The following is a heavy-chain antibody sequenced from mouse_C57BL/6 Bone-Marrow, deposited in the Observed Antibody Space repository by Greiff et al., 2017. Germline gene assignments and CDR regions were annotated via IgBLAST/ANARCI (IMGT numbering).Heavy chain of an antibody. V-gene: IGHV1-55*01. CDR1: GYTFTSYW. Sequence: QVQLQQPGAELVKPGASVKMSCKASGYTFTSYWITWVKQRPGQGLEWIGDIYPGSGSTNYNEKFKSKATLTVATSSSTAYMQLSSLTSEDSAVYYCARKIYYGNYYFDYWGQGTTLTVSS. D-gene: IGHD2-1*01. CDR3: ARKIYYGNYYFDY. J-gene: IGHJ2*01. CDR2: IYPGSGST.